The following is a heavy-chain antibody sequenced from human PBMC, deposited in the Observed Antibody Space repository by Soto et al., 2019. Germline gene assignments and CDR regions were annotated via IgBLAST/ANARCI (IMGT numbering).Heavy chain of an antibody. Sequence: WGSLRLSFAASGVSFRNYGMHWVRLAPGRGLEWVSCISDDGSTKYYVYSVKGRFTISRDNSINTLYLQMNRLRDEEKALYYCAKDQISQFWSGFPPYSSYTMHXWGPVTTVTVS. J-gene: IGHJ6*02. V-gene: IGHV3-30*18. D-gene: IGHD3-3*02. CDR2: ISDDGSTK. CDR3: AKDQISQFWSGFPPYSSYTMHX. CDR1: GVSFRNYG.